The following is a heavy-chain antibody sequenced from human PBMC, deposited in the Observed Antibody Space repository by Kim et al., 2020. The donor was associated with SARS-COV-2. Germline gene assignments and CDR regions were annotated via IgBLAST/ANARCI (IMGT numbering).Heavy chain of an antibody. D-gene: IGHD3-10*01. V-gene: IGHV3-11*01. Sequence: GGSLRLSCAASGFPFSAFYMTWIRQAPGKGLEWVSYITSGGETIYYAYSVNGRFTISRDNADNSVHLQMRSLRVEATAIYYCSRGGHLTVFADYWGLGT. CDR3: SRGGHLTVFADY. CDR1: GFPFSAFY. J-gene: IGHJ4*02. CDR2: ITSGGETI.